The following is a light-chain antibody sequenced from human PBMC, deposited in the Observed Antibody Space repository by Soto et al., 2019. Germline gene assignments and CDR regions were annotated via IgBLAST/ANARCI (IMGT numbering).Light chain of an antibody. Sequence: DIQMTQSPSSLSASVGDRVTITCRASQSISSYLNWYQQKPGKAPKLLIYAAYSLQSGVPSRFSGSGSGTDFTLTISSLQPEDFATYYCQQSYSTPDTFCQGNKLEIK. CDR2: AAY. V-gene: IGKV1-39*01. CDR1: QSISSY. J-gene: IGKJ2*01. CDR3: QQSYSTPDT.